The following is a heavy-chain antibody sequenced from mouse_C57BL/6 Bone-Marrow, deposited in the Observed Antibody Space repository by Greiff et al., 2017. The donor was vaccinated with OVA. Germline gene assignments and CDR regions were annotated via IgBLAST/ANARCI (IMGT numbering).Heavy chain of an antibody. D-gene: IGHD2-3*01. CDR3: TTPDGYYYFDS. Sequence: EVQLQQSGAELVRPGASVKLSCTASGFNIKDDYMHWVKQRPEQGLEWIGWIDPENGDTEYASKFQGKATITADTSSNSAYLQLSSLTSEDTAVYYCTTPDGYYYFDSWGQGTTLTVSS. CDR1: GFNIKDDY. J-gene: IGHJ2*01. V-gene: IGHV14-4*01. CDR2: IDPENGDT.